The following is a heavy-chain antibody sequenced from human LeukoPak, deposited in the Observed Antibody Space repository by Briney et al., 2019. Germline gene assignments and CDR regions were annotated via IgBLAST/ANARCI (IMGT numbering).Heavy chain of an antibody. CDR2: INPKSGGT. Sequence: ASVKVSCKASGYTCTGYYMHWVRQAPGQGLEWMGRINPKSGGTNYAQKFQGRVTMTRDTSISTAYMELSRLRSDDTAVYYCARDQVGDGYNLFDYWGQGTLVTVSS. D-gene: IGHD5-24*01. V-gene: IGHV1-2*06. CDR3: ARDQVGDGYNLFDY. J-gene: IGHJ4*02. CDR1: GYTCTGYY.